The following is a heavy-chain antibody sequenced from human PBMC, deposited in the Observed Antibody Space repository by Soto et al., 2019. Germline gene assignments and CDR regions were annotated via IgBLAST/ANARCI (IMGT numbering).Heavy chain of an antibody. Sequence: PGGSLRLSCAASGFTFSSYAMSWVRQAPGKGLEWVSAISGSGGSTYYADSVKGRFTISRDNSKNTLYLQMNSLRAEDTAVYYCAKGGLCSSTSCYLNSFDPWGQGTLVTVS. D-gene: IGHD2-2*01. CDR2: ISGSGGST. CDR1: GFTFSSYA. J-gene: IGHJ5*02. CDR3: AKGGLCSSTSCYLNSFDP. V-gene: IGHV3-23*01.